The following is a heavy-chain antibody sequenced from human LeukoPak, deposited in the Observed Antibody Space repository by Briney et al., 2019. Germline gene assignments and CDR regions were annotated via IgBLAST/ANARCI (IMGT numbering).Heavy chain of an antibody. CDR2: ISTSSTYI. CDR3: ARDPPFIIGTTFFDY. J-gene: IGHJ4*02. V-gene: IGHV3-21*01. Sequence: PGGSLRLSCAASGFTFSSYSMNWVRQAPGRGLEWGSSISTSSTYIYYADSVKGRFTISRDNAKNSLYLQMNSLRAEDTAVYYCARDPPFIIGTTFFDYWGQGTLVTVSS. D-gene: IGHD1-20*01. CDR1: GFTFSSYS.